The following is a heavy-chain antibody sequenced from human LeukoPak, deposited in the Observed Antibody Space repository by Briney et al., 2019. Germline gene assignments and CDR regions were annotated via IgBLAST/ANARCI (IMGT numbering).Heavy chain of an antibody. CDR2: IYYSGST. J-gene: IGHJ4*02. CDR1: GGSISSYY. CDR3: ARDLAYGDYGIPIGY. V-gene: IGHV4-59*12. Sequence: SETLSLTCTVSGGSISSYYWSWIRQPPGKGLEWIGYIYYSGSTNYNPSLKSRVTISVDTSKNQFSLKLSSVTAADTAVYYCARDLAYGDYGIPIGYWGQGTLVTVSS. D-gene: IGHD4-17*01.